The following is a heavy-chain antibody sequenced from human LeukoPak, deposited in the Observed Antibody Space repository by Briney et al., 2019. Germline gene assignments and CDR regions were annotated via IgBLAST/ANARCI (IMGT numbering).Heavy chain of an antibody. V-gene: IGHV3-33*01. Sequence: GGSLRLSCAASGFTFSSYGMHWVRQAPGKGLEWVAVIWYDGSNKYYADSVKGRFTNSRDNSKNTLYLQMNSLRAEDTAVYYCARDYLPTTVTSRFDYWGQGTLVTVSS. J-gene: IGHJ4*02. CDR2: IWYDGSNK. CDR3: ARDYLPTTVTSRFDY. D-gene: IGHD4-17*01. CDR1: GFTFSSYG.